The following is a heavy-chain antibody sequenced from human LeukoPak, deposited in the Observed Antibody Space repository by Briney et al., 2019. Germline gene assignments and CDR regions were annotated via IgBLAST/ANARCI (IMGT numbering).Heavy chain of an antibody. D-gene: IGHD6-19*01. CDR3: ARSFPLAVAGTGWFDP. V-gene: IGHV1-2*04. Sequence: GASVKVSCKASGYTFTGYYMHWVRQAPGQGLEWMGWINPNSGGTNYAQKFQGWVTMTRDTSISTAYMELSRPRSDDTAVYYCARSFPLAVAGTGWFDPWGQGTLVTVSS. CDR2: INPNSGGT. J-gene: IGHJ5*02. CDR1: GYTFTGYY.